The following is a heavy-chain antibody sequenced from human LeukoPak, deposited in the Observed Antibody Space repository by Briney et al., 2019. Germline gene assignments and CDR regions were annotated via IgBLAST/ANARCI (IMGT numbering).Heavy chain of an antibody. CDR2: IRDDGGEI. Sequence: GGSLRLSCEASGSTFSSYWMSWVRQAPGKGLEWVANIRDDGGEIYYVDSVKGRFTISRDNDKSSLFLQMNSLRAEDTAVYYCARDGSKSCSGGSCYLNWFDPWGQGTLVTVSS. V-gene: IGHV3-7*01. CDR3: ARDGSKSCSGGSCYLNWFDP. J-gene: IGHJ5*02. D-gene: IGHD2-15*01. CDR1: GSTFSSYW.